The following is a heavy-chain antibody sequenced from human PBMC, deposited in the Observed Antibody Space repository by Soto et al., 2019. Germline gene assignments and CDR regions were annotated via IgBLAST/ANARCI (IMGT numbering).Heavy chain of an antibody. CDR2: ISVYNGNT. D-gene: IGHD3-9*01. J-gene: IGHJ4*02. CDR3: VRDICY. V-gene: IGHV1-18*01. Sequence: QVQLVQSGAEVKKPGASVKVSCKASGYTFTSYGISWVRQAPGQGLEWMGCISVYNGNTNYAQQLKGRVTMTTDTSTNNDYMELRSLRSDDADVYYCVRDICYWGPGTLVTVAS. CDR1: GYTFTSYG.